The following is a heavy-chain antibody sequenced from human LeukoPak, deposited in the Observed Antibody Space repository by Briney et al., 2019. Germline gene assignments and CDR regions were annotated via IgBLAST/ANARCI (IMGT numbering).Heavy chain of an antibody. V-gene: IGHV4-34*01. D-gene: IGHD2-2*01. CDR2: INHSGST. CDR3: ARALGRYCSSTSCYYPQIVFDY. CDR1: GGSFSGYY. Sequence: SETLSPTCAVYGGSFSGYYWSWIRQPPGKGLEWIGEINHSGSTNYNPSLKSRVTISVDTSKNQFSLKLSSVTAADTAVYYCARALGRYCSSTSCYYPQIVFDYWGQGTLVTVSS. J-gene: IGHJ4*02.